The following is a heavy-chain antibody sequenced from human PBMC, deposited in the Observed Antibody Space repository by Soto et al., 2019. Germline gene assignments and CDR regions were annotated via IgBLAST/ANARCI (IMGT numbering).Heavy chain of an antibody. CDR2: TYYRSKWHT. CDR1: GGSVSSNNEA. J-gene: IGHJ5*02. CDR3: VRGRPTSSSVP. V-gene: IGHV6-1*01. D-gene: IGHD3-16*01. Sequence: TLSLTCAISGGSVSSNNEAWNWIRQSPLRGLEWLGRTYYRSKWHTDFAVSVKGRLTVTPDTSENQFSLQLTSVTPEDTAVYYCVRGRPTSSSVPCGEGILVT.